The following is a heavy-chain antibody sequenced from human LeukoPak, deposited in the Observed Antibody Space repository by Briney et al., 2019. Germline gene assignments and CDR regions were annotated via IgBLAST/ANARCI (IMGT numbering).Heavy chain of an antibody. CDR1: GFTFSSYG. CDR3: ARLGGDEAFDI. D-gene: IGHD3-16*01. Sequence: GGSLRLSCAASGFTFSSYGMHWVRQAPGKGLEWVAVIWYDGSNKYYADSVKGRFTISRDNSKNTLYLQMNSLRAEDTAVYYCARLGGDEAFDIWGQGTMVTVSS. V-gene: IGHV3-33*01. J-gene: IGHJ3*02. CDR2: IWYDGSNK.